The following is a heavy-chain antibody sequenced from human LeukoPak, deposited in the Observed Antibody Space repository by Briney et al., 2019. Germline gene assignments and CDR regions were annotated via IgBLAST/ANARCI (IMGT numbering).Heavy chain of an antibody. D-gene: IGHD2-2*01. V-gene: IGHV3-23*01. CDR1: GFTFSSYA. J-gene: IGHJ6*02. CDR2: ISGSGGST. CDR3: AKVIFACSSASCSNYYYYGVDV. Sequence: GGSLRLSCEASGFTFSSYAMSWVRQAPGQGLEWVSAISGSGGSTYYADSVKGRFTISRDNSKNTLYLQMNSLRAEDTAVYYCAKVIFACSSASCSNYYYYGVDVRGQGTTVTVSS.